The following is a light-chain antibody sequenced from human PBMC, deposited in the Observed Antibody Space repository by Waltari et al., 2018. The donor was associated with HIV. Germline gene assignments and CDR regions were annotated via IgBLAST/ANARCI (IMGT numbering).Light chain of an antibody. CDR2: SNT. J-gene: IGLJ2*01. CDR1: RSNLGAGHH. CDR3: QSYDSGLSEGV. Sequence: QSVLTQPPSVSGAPGPRVAIPCTGSRSNLGAGHHVNWYQQHTGAAPKLLIFSNTNRPSGVPDRFSGSKSGTSASLAITGVQAEDEAVYYCQSYDSGLSEGVFGGGTKLAVL. V-gene: IGLV1-40*01.